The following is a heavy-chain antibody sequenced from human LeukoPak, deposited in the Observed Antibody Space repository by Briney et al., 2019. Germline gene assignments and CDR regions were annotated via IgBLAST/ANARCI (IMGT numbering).Heavy chain of an antibody. D-gene: IGHD3-10*01. CDR2: IWYDGSNK. V-gene: IGHV3-33*01. CDR1: GFTFSSYG. J-gene: IGHJ4*02. Sequence: PGGSLRLSCAASGFTFSSYGMHWVRQAPGKGLEWVAVIWYDGSNKYYADSVKGRFTISRDNSKNTLYLQMNSLRAEDTAVYYCARDPNYYGSGTCDYWGQGTLVTVSS. CDR3: ARDPNYYGSGTCDY.